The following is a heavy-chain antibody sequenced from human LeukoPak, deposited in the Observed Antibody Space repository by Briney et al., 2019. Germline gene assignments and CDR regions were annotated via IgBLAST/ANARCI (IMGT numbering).Heavy chain of an antibody. V-gene: IGHV3-30*02. D-gene: IGHD6-13*01. J-gene: IGHJ6*03. CDR3: ARDATTEPGTVYMDV. Sequence: GGSLRLSCAASGFTFSSYGMHWVRQAPGKGLEWGAFIRFDDNEKYYADSVKGRFTISRDNANNSLYLQMNSLRAEDTALYFCARDATTEPGTVYMDVWGKGTTVTISS. CDR2: IRFDDNEK. CDR1: GFTFSSYG.